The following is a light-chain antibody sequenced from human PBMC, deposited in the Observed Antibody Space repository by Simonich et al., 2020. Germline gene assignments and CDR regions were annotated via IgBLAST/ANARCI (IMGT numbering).Light chain of an antibody. CDR3: QQLNSYPPYT. Sequence: IQLTQSPSFLSASVGDRVTITCRASQGISSYLAWYQQKPGKAPKLLIYAASTWQSGVPSRFSGSGSGTEFTLTISSLQPEDFATYYCQQLNSYPPYTFGQGTKLEIK. J-gene: IGKJ2*01. CDR1: QGISSY. V-gene: IGKV1-9*01. CDR2: AAS.